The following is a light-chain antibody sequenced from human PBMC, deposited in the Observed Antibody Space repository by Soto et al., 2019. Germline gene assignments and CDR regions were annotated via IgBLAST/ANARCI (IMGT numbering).Light chain of an antibody. CDR2: EAI. Sequence: QSVLTQPASVSGSPGQSSTISCTRTSSDVGSYNFVSWYQQHPGKAPKLMIYEAIKRPSGVSNRFSGSKSGNTASLTISGLQPEDEADYYCCSYAGSSTYVFGAGTKVTVL. J-gene: IGLJ1*01. CDR1: SSDVGSYNF. V-gene: IGLV2-23*01. CDR3: CSYAGSSTYV.